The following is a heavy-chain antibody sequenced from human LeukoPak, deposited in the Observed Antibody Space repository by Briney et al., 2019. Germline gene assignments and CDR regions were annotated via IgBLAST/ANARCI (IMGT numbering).Heavy chain of an antibody. CDR1: GYSISRGYY. V-gene: IGHV4-38-2*01. Sequence: SETLFLTCGVSGYSISRGYYWAWIRQPPGKGLEWIGTIYHIGSTYYTPSLGSRVTISVDTSKNEFSLNLKSVTAADTAVYYCARAGWIITSGIDYWGQGALVTVSS. CDR3: ARAGWIITSGIDY. D-gene: IGHD3-10*01. CDR2: IYHIGST. J-gene: IGHJ4*02.